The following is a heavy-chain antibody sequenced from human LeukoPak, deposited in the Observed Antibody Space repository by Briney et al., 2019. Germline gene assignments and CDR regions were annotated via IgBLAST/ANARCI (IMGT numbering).Heavy chain of an antibody. CDR3: ARVPVGATIYYYYMDV. V-gene: IGHV4-39*07. D-gene: IGHD1-26*01. Sequence: SETLSLTCTVSGGSISSSSYYWGWIRQPPGKGLEWIGSIYYSGSTYYNPSLKSRVTISVDTSKNQFSLKLSSVTAADTAVYYCARVPVGATIYYYYMDVWGKGTTVTVSS. CDR1: GGSISSSSYY. CDR2: IYYSGST. J-gene: IGHJ6*03.